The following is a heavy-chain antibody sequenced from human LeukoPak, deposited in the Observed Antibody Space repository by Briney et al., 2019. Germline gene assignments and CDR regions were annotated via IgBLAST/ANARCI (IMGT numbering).Heavy chain of an antibody. CDR1: GFTFSDHY. V-gene: IGHV3-72*01. D-gene: IGHD4-17*01. CDR3: ARAYRWDYGDYAAFDI. CDR2: TRNKANSYTT. Sequence: TGGSLRLSCAASGFTFSDHYMDWVRQAPGKGLEWVGRTRNKANSYTTEYAASVKGRFTISRDESENSVYLQMNSLRAEDTAVYYCARAYRWDYGDYAAFDIWGQGTMVTVSS. J-gene: IGHJ3*02.